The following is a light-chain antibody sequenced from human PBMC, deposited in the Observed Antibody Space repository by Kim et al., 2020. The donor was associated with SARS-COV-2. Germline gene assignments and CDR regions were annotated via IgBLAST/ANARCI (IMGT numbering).Light chain of an antibody. CDR3: QQSNSFPLT. CDR2: AAS. Sequence: GDRVTITCRASQDISSWLAWYQLKPGTAPKLLIYAASNLQSGVPSRFSGSGSGTDFTLTISSLQPEDFATYFCQQSNSFPLTFGGGTKVDIK. V-gene: IGKV1D-12*01. CDR1: QDISSW. J-gene: IGKJ4*01.